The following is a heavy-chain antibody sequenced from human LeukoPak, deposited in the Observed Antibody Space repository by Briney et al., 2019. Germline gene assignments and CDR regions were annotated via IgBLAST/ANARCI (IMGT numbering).Heavy chain of an antibody. CDR1: GASITSYSYH. Sequence: PSETLSLTCTVSGASITSYSYHWGWIRQPPGKGLEWIGSIYYSGSTYYNPSLKSRVTISVDTSKNQFSLKLSSVTAADTAVYYCARHPVATIEVYFDYWGQGTLVTVSS. D-gene: IGHD5-12*01. CDR2: IYYSGST. J-gene: IGHJ4*02. V-gene: IGHV4-39*01. CDR3: ARHPVATIEVYFDY.